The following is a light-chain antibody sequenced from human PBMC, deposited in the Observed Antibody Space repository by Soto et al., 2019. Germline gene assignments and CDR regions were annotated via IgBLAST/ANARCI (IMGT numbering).Light chain of an antibody. CDR3: CAYADTVYV. J-gene: IGLJ1*01. Sequence: QSALTQPRSVSGSPGQSVTISCTGTSSDVGSYKDVSWYQHHPGKVPKLMIYDVSERPSGVPDRFSGSKSGNTASLTISGLQAEDEAIYYCCAYADTVYVFGTGTQLT. V-gene: IGLV2-11*01. CDR1: SSDVGSYKD. CDR2: DVS.